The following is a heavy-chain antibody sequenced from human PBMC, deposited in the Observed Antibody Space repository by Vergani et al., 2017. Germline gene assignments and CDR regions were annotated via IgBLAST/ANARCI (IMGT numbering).Heavy chain of an antibody. CDR1: GFTFSDFS. Sequence: EVQLVESGGRLVQPGGSLRLSCVGSGFTFSDFSMTWVRQAPGEGLEWLSNIGGSGTTKYYAKSVRGRFLISRDNDKNSLFLEMNNLGDDDTALYYCARVFGSDEGNYGMDVWGQGTTVTVSS. V-gene: IGHV3-48*02. D-gene: IGHD3-3*01. CDR2: IGGSGTTK. J-gene: IGHJ6*02. CDR3: ARVFGSDEGNYGMDV.